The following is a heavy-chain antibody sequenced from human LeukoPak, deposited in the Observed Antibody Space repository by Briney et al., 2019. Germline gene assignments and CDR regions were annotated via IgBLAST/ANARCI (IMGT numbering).Heavy chain of an antibody. CDR2: IYYSGST. D-gene: IGHD2-21*01. Sequence: SETLSLTCTVSGGSISSSSYYWGWIRQPPGKGLEWIGSIYYSGSTYYNPSLKGRVTISVDTSKNQFSLKLSSVTAADTAVYYCASPLCNYYGMDVWGQGTTVTVSS. V-gene: IGHV4-39*07. CDR3: ASPLCNYYGMDV. J-gene: IGHJ6*02. CDR1: GGSISSSSYY.